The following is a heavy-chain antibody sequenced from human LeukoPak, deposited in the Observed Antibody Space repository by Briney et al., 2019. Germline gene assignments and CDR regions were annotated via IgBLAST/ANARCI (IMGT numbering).Heavy chain of an antibody. Sequence: GASVKVSCKASGYTFTSYGISWVRQAPGQGLEWMGWISAYNGSTNYAQKLQGRVTMTTDTPTSTAYMELKSLRSDDTVVYYCARGQSGYERFDYWGQGTLVTVSS. CDR2: ISAYNGST. J-gene: IGHJ4*02. CDR3: ARGQSGYERFDY. CDR1: GYTFTSYG. V-gene: IGHV1-18*01. D-gene: IGHD5-12*01.